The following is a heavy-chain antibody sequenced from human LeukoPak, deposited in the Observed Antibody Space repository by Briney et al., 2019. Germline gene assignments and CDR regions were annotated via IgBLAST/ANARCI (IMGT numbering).Heavy chain of an antibody. D-gene: IGHD3-10*01. Sequence: GESLKISCKGSGYTFTTYWINWVRQMPGKGLEWMGRIDPSDSYTNYSPSFQGHVTISADKSISTAYLQWSSLKASDTAMYYCAPHRGGLEDLTFDPWGQGTLVTVSS. J-gene: IGHJ5*02. CDR3: APHRGGLEDLTFDP. CDR2: IDPSDSYT. CDR1: GYTFTTYW. V-gene: IGHV5-10-1*01.